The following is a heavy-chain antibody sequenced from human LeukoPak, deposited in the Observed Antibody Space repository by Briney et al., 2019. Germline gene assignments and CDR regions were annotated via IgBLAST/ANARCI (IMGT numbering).Heavy chain of an antibody. V-gene: IGHV4-4*07. Sequence: SETLSLTCTVSGGSISSYSWSWIRQPAGKGLEWIGRIYTSGSTNYSPSLKSRVTMSVDTSKNQFSLKLNSVTAADTAVYYCARDYGDYGLVDYWGQGTLVTVSS. CDR2: IYTSGST. CDR1: GGSISSYS. J-gene: IGHJ4*02. CDR3: ARDYGDYGLVDY. D-gene: IGHD4-17*01.